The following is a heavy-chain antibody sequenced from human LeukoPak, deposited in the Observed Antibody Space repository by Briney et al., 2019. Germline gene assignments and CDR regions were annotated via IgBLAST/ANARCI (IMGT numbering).Heavy chain of an antibody. CDR1: GFTFNNYA. Sequence: GGSLRLSCAASGFTFNNYAMSWVRQAPGKGLEWVANIKQDGSEKYYVDSVKGRFTISRDNAKNSLYLQMNSLRAEDTAVYYCARDRGGFWSGYYFIDYWGQGTLVTVSS. J-gene: IGHJ4*02. D-gene: IGHD3-3*01. CDR2: IKQDGSEK. V-gene: IGHV3-7*01. CDR3: ARDRGGFWSGYYFIDY.